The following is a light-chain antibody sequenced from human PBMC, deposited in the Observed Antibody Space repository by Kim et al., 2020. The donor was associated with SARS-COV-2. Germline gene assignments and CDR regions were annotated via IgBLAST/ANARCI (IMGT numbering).Light chain of an antibody. CDR1: SSDVGGYNY. CDR3: SSYTSSSTVV. Sequence: GQSVTISCTGTSSDVGGYNYVSWYQQHPGKAHKLMIYSVSHRPSGVANRFSGSKSGNTASLTIAGLQAEDEADYYCSSYTSSSTVVFGGGTQLTVL. CDR2: SVS. V-gene: IGLV2-14*03. J-gene: IGLJ2*01.